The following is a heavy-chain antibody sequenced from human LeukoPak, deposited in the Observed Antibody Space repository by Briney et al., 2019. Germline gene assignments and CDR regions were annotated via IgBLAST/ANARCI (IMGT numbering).Heavy chain of an antibody. Sequence: SVKVSCKASGGTFSNYTISWIRQAPGQGLEWMGGIIPIFGTANYAQKFQGRVTITTDESTSTAYMELSSLRSEDTAVYYCARGGSGYSYGSGWFDPWGQGTLVTVSS. J-gene: IGHJ5*02. CDR2: IIPIFGTA. D-gene: IGHD5-18*01. V-gene: IGHV1-69*05. CDR1: GGTFSNYT. CDR3: ARGGSGYSYGSGWFDP.